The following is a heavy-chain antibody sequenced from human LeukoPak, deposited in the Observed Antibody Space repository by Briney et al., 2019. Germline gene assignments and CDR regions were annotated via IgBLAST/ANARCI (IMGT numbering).Heavy chain of an antibody. Sequence: GGSLRLSCVASGFTSNSYSITWVRQAPGKGLEWILCITSGSSNVYYADSVKGRFTCSRDNAKNSLFLQLNSLRVEDTAVYYCARALTYTSSYPLGYWGQGTLVTVPS. D-gene: IGHD6-6*01. J-gene: IGHJ4*02. CDR3: ARALTYTSSYPLGY. V-gene: IGHV3-21*01. CDR1: GFTSNSYS. CDR2: ITSGSSNV.